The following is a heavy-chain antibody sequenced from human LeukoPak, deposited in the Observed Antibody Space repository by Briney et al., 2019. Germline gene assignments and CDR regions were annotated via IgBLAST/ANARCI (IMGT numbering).Heavy chain of an antibody. D-gene: IGHD1-26*01. CDR2: RQDDGKTK. V-gene: IGHV3-30*02. CDR3: AKRGGTYSYYYYMDV. J-gene: IGHJ6*03. CDR1: GFTLSSYG. Sequence: GGSLRLPCAASGFTLSSYGMHWLSEAPGKGLVWGACRQDDGKTKYYVGSVKGRFTISRDTSKNTLFLKISSLRAEDTAVYYCAKRGGTYSYYYYMDVWGKGTTVTVSS.